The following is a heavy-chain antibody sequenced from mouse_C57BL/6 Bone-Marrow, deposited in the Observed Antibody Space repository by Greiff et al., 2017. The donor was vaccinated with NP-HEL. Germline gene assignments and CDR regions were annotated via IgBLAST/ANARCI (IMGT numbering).Heavy chain of an antibody. V-gene: IGHV5-6*01. CDR3: ARHEVITTVPWFAY. Sequence: EVQLVESGGDLVKPGGSLKLSCAASGFTFSSYGMSWVRQTPDKRLEWVATISSGGSYTYYPDSVKGRFTISRDNAKNTLYLQMSSLKSEDTAMYYCARHEVITTVPWFAYWGQGTLVTVSA. J-gene: IGHJ3*01. CDR2: ISSGGSYT. D-gene: IGHD1-1*01. CDR1: GFTFSSYG.